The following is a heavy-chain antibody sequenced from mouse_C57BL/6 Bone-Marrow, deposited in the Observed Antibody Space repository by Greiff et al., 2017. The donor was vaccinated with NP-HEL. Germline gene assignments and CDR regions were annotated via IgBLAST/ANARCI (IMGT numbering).Heavy chain of an antibody. J-gene: IGHJ4*01. CDR1: GYTFTDYY. CDR2: INPNNGGT. V-gene: IGHV1-26*01. Sequence: EVQLQQSGPELVKPGASVKISCKASGYTFTDYYMNWVKQSHGKSLEWIGDINPNNGGTSYNQKFKGKATLTVDKSSSTAYMELRSLTSEDSAVYYCAGDRLGAMDYWGQGTSVTVTS. CDR3: AGDRLGAMDY. D-gene: IGHD2-13*01.